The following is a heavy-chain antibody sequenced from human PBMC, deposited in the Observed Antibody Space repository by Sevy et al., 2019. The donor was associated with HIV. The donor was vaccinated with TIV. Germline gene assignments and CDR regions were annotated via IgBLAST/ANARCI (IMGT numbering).Heavy chain of an antibody. CDR3: ATTKDSYDGSGYPFDY. V-gene: IGHV1-24*01. J-gene: IGHJ4*02. CDR2: FDPEDGDPEDGKT. CDR1: GYTLAKFS. D-gene: IGHD3-22*01. Sequence: ASVKVSCKVSGYTLAKFSIHWVRQAPGKGLEWMTSFDPEDGDPEDGKTIYAQKFLGRGTMTEETSTDTAYMELSSLRSADTAVYYYATTKDSYDGSGYPFDYWGQGTLVTVSS.